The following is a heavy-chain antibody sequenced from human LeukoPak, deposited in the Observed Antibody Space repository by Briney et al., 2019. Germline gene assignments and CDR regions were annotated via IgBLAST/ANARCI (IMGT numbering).Heavy chain of an antibody. CDR3: ARGGYYYYGMDV. D-gene: IGHD3-16*01. CDR1: GFTFSDYY. J-gene: IGHJ6*04. V-gene: IGHV3-11*06. Sequence: NPGGSLRLFCAASGFTFSDYYMSWIRQAPGKGLEWVSYISSSSSYTNYADSVKGRFTISRDNAKNSLYLQMNSLRAEDTAVYYCARGGYYYYGMDVWGKGTTVTVSS. CDR2: ISSSSSYT.